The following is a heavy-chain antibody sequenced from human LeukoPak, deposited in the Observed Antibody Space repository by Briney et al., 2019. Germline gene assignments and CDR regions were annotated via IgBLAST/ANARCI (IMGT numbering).Heavy chain of an antibody. J-gene: IGHJ4*02. CDR3: ARSGWGTFPDY. D-gene: IGHD6-19*01. CDR1: GFTFSSYA. V-gene: IGHV3-23*01. Sequence: GGSLRLSCAASGFTFSSYAMSWVRQPPGKGLEWLSSITTSGGGIYYADSVTGLFTISRDNSNNTLYLQVNSLRAEDSAIYYCARSGWGTFPDYWGQGTLVTVSS. CDR2: ITTSGGGI.